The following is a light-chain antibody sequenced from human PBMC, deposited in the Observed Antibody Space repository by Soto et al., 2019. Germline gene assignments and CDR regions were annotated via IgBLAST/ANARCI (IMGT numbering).Light chain of an antibody. V-gene: IGLV4-69*01. CDR3: QTWGTGTPWV. Sequence: QSVLTQSPSASASLGASVKRTCTLSSGHSNYAIAWHQQQPEKGPRYLMKLNSDGSHSKGDGIPDRFSGSSSGAERYLTISSLQSEDEADYYCQTWGTGTPWVFGGRTKLTVL. J-gene: IGLJ3*02. CDR2: LNSDGSH. CDR1: SGHSNYA.